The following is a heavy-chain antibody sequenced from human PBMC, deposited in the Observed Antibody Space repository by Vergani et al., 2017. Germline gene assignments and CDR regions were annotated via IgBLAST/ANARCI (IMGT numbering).Heavy chain of an antibody. CDR2: ISSSSSTI. V-gene: IGHV3-48*01. Sequence: EVQLVESGGGLVQPGGSLRLSCAASGFTFSSYSMNWVRQAPGKGLEWVSYISSSSSTIYYADSVKGRFTISRDNAKNSLYLQMNSLRAEDTALYYCAKAQYSSGWSAFDIWGQGTMVTVSS. D-gene: IGHD6-19*01. CDR1: GFTFSSYS. CDR3: AKAQYSSGWSAFDI. J-gene: IGHJ3*02.